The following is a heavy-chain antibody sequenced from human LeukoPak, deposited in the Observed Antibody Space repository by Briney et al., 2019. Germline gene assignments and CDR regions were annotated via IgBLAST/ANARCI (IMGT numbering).Heavy chain of an antibody. CDR1: GYTFTGYY. CDR3: ARSPHILTGENFDY. J-gene: IGHJ4*02. CDR2: INPNSGGT. V-gene: IGHV1-2*02. D-gene: IGHD3-9*01. Sequence: ASVKVSCKASGYTFTGYYMHWVRQAPGQGLEWMGWINPNSGGTNYAQKFQGGVTMTRDTSISTACMELSRLRSDDTAVYYCARSPHILTGENFDYWGQGTLVTVSS.